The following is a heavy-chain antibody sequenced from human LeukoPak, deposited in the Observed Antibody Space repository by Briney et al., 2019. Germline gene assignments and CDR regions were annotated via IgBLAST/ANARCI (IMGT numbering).Heavy chain of an antibody. D-gene: IGHD3-10*01. J-gene: IGHJ5*02. CDR3: ARAGPASPSYYDSGRGALGRGWFDP. CDR1: GGSISSSSYY. V-gene: IGHV4-39*01. CDR2: IYYSGST. Sequence: SETLSLTCTVSGGSISSSSYYWGWIRQPPGKGLEWIGSIYYSGSTYYNPSLKSRVTISVDTSKNQFSLKLSSVTAADTAVYYCARAGPASPSYYDSGRGALGRGWFDPWGQGTLVTVSS.